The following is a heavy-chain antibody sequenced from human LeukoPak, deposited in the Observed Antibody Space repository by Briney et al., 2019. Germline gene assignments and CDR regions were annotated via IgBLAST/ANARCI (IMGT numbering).Heavy chain of an antibody. CDR2: INPSGGST. CDR1: GYTFTSYY. D-gene: IGHD3-22*01. J-gene: IGHJ4*02. Sequence: ASVKVSCKASGYTFTSYYMHWVRQAPGQELEWMGIINPSGGSTSYAQKFQGRVTMTRDMSTSTVYMELSSLRSEDTAVYYCAREGYYYDSSGYEGGYFDYWGQGTLVTVSS. V-gene: IGHV1-46*01. CDR3: AREGYYYDSSGYEGGYFDY.